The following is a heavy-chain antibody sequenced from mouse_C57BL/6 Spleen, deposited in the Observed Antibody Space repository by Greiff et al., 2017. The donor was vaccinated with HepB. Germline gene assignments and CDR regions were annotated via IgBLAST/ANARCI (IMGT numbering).Heavy chain of an antibody. Sequence: VQLQQPGAELVRPGSSVKLSCKASGYTFTSYWMHWVKQRPIQGLEWIGNIDPSDSETHYNQKFKDKATLTVDKSSSTAYMQLSSLTSEDSAVYYCARDFGYDGNSNYFDYWGQGTTVTVSS. D-gene: IGHD2-2*01. CDR1: GYTFTSYW. V-gene: IGHV1-52*01. CDR2: IDPSDSET. CDR3: ARDFGYDGNSNYFDY. J-gene: IGHJ2*01.